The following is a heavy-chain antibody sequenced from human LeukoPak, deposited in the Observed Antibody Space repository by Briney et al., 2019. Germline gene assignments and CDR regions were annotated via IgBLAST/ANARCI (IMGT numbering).Heavy chain of an antibody. CDR1: GFTFSSYW. V-gene: IGHV3-7*01. CDR2: IKQDGSEK. J-gene: IGHJ4*02. Sequence: GGSLRLSCAASGFTFSSYWMSWVRQAPGKGLEWVANIKQDGSEKYYVDSVKGRFTISRDNAKNSLYLQMNSLRAEDTAVYYCASGYSSGWSEVDYWGQGTLVTVSS. CDR3: ASGYSSGWSEVDY. D-gene: IGHD6-19*01.